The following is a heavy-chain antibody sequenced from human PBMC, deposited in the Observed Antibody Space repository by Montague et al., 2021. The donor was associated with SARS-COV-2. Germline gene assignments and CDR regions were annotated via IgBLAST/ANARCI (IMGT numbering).Heavy chain of an antibody. CDR2: IYYSGTA. CDR1: GGSITFSSYY. V-gene: IGHV4-39*07. Sequence: SETLSLTCTMSGGSITFSSYYWGWIRLPPGKGLEWIGSIYYSGTAYYNASLKSRVTMSLDMSKNQLSLRLKSTTAADTAVYFCARASFYYGSGSHYNNWFDPWGQGTLVTVSS. J-gene: IGHJ5*02. CDR3: ARASFYYGSGSHYNNWFDP. D-gene: IGHD3-10*01.